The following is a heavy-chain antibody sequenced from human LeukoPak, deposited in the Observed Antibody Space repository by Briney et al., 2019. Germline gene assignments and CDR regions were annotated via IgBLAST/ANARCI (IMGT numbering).Heavy chain of an antibody. Sequence: GGSLRLSCAASGFTFSSYSMNWVRQAPGKGLEWVSSISSSSSYIYYADSVKGRFTISRDNAKNSLYLQMNSLRAEDTAVYYCARDRAPYYYGSGSPDAFDIWGQGTMVTVSS. D-gene: IGHD3-10*01. CDR1: GFTFSSYS. CDR2: ISSSSSYI. CDR3: ARDRAPYYYGSGSPDAFDI. V-gene: IGHV3-21*01. J-gene: IGHJ3*02.